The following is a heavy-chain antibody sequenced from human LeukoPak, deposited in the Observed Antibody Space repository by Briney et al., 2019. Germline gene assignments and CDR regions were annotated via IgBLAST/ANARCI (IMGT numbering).Heavy chain of an antibody. CDR2: IIPILGIA. CDR1: GGTFSSYT. CDR3: ASEIAAAGIQGSQT. J-gene: IGHJ5*02. V-gene: IGHV1-69*02. Sequence: PVKVSCKASGGTFSSYTISWVRQAPGQGLEWMGRIIPILGIANYAQKFQGRVTITADKSTSTAYMELSSLRSEDTAVYYCASEIAAAGIQGSQTWGQGTLVTVSS. D-gene: IGHD6-13*01.